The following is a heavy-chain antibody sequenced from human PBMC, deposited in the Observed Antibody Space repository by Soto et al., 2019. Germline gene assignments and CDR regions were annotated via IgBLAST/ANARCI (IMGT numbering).Heavy chain of an antibody. CDR2: IWYDGSNK. Sequence: GGSLRLSCAASGFTFSSYGMHWVRQAPGKGLEWVAVIWYDGSNKYYADSVKGRFTISRDNSKNTLYLQMNSLRAEDTAVYYCARAYDFWSGYLSMDVWGQGTTVTVSS. D-gene: IGHD3-3*01. J-gene: IGHJ6*02. CDR1: GFTFSSYG. V-gene: IGHV3-33*01. CDR3: ARAYDFWSGYLSMDV.